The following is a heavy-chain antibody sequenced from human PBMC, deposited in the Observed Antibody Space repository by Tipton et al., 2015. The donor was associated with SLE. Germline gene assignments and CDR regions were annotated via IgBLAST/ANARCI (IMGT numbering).Heavy chain of an antibody. CDR3: AREGLPDAFDI. D-gene: IGHD5-12*01. CDR1: EFTVSTNY. CDR2: VYSNDDT. Sequence: SLRLSCAASEFTVSTNYMSWVRQAPGKGLEWVAIVYSNDDTYYADSVKGRFTISRDNSKNTLYLQMNSLRAEDTAVYYCAREGLPDAFDIWGQGTMVIVSS. V-gene: IGHV3-66*01. J-gene: IGHJ3*02.